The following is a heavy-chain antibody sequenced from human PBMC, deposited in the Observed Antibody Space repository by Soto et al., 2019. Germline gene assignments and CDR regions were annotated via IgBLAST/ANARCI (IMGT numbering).Heavy chain of an antibody. CDR2: IYPGDSDT. V-gene: IGHV5-51*01. CDR3: ARTSAAGKYYCGMDV. J-gene: IGHJ6*02. Sequence: PGESLKISCKGSGYSFISYWIGWVRQMPGKGLEWMGIIYPGDSDTRYSPSFQGQVTISADKSISTAYLPWSSLKASDTAMYYCARTSAAGKYYCGMDVWGQGTTVPVSS. CDR1: GYSFISYW. D-gene: IGHD6-13*01.